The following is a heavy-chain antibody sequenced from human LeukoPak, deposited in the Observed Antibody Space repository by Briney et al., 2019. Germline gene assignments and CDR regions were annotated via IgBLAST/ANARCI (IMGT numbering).Heavy chain of an antibody. CDR3: ARKSDSLMLRGGDC. D-gene: IGHD3-10*01. Sequence: GGSLRLSCAASEFSVSSNYMTWVRQAPGKGLECVSIIYSGGTTYYADSVRGRFTISRDNSKNTLYLQMDRLRVEDTAVYYCARKSDSLMLRGGDCWGQGTLVAVSS. CDR1: EFSVSSNY. V-gene: IGHV3-66*01. CDR2: IYSGGTT. J-gene: IGHJ4*02.